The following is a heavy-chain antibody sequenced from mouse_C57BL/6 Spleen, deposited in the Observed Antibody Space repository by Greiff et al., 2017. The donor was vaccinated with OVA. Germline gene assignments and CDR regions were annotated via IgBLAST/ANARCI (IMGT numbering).Heavy chain of an antibody. CDR1: GYTFTSYW. CDR2: IHPNSGST. D-gene: IGHD4-1*01. V-gene: IGHV1-64*01. J-gene: IGHJ2*01. Sequence: VQLQQSGAELVKPGASVKLSCKASGYTFTSYWMHWVKQRPGQGLEWIGMIHPNSGSTNYNEKFKSKATLTVDKSSSTAYMQLSSLTSEDSAVYYCARNWDNYFDYWGQGTTLTVSS. CDR3: ARNWDNYFDY.